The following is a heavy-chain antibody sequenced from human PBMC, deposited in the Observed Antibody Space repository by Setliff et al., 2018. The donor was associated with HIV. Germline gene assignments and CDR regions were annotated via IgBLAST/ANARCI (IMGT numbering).Heavy chain of an antibody. J-gene: IGHJ4*02. CDR1: GFTFIDFA. D-gene: IGHD6-19*01. Sequence: GSLRLSCAASGFTFIDFALNWVRQAPGKGPEWVSSISSSGSYIYYARSVKGRVTMTTDTSTTTAYMELRGLRSDDTAVYYCARDPRYTSVWFRNGGVDFWGQGTLVTVSS. CDR3: ARDPRYTSVWFRNGGVDF. V-gene: IGHV3-21*04. CDR2: ISSSGSYI.